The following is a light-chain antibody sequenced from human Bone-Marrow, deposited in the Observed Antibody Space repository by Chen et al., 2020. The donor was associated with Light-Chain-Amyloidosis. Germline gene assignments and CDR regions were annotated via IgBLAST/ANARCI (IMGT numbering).Light chain of an antibody. CDR1: NIGSTS. CDR2: DDS. CDR3: QVWDRSSDRPV. V-gene: IGLV3-21*02. J-gene: IGLJ3*02. Sequence: YVLTQPSSVSVAPGQRATIACGGNNIGSTSVHCYQQTPGQAPLLVVYDDSDRPSGIPERLSGSNSGNTATLTISRVEAGDEADYYCQVWDRSSDRPVFGGGTKLTVL.